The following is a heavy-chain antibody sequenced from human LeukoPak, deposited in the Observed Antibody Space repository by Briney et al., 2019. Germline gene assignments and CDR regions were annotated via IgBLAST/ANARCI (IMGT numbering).Heavy chain of an antibody. CDR2: ISAYNGNT. V-gene: IGHV1-18*01. D-gene: IGHD1-7*01. CDR1: GGTFSSYA. Sequence: VASVKVSCKASGGTFSSYAISWVRQAPGQGLEWMGWISAYNGNTNYAQKLQGRVTMTTDTSTSTAYMELRSLRSDDTAVYYCARGSRNWNYGDYWGQGTLVTVSS. J-gene: IGHJ4*02. CDR3: ARGSRNWNYGDY.